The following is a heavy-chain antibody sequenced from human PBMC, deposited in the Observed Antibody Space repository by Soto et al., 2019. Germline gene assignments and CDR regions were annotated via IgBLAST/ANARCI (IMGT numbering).Heavy chain of an antibody. J-gene: IGHJ5*02. D-gene: IGHD3-3*01. CDR3: ARVGSLQKYYDFWSGQNWFDP. CDR2: IYYSGST. Sequence: SGTLSLTCTVSGGSISSYFWSWIRQPPGKGLEWIGYIYYSGSTNYNPSLKSRVTISVDTSKNQFSLKLSSVTAADTAVYYCARVGSLQKYYDFWSGQNWFDPWGQGTLVTVSS. CDR1: GGSISSYF. V-gene: IGHV4-59*01.